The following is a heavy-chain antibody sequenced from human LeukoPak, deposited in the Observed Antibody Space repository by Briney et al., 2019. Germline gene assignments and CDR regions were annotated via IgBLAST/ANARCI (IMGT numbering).Heavy chain of an antibody. J-gene: IGHJ4*02. CDR2: ISGSGGST. Sequence: GGSLRLSCAASGFTFSSYAMSWVRQAPGKGLEWVSAISGSGGSTYYADSVKGRFTISRDNSKNTLYLQMNSPRAEDTAVYYCAKEATIFGVVIITPFFDYWGQGTLVTVSS. V-gene: IGHV3-23*01. CDR3: AKEATIFGVVIITPFFDY. CDR1: GFTFSSYA. D-gene: IGHD3-3*01.